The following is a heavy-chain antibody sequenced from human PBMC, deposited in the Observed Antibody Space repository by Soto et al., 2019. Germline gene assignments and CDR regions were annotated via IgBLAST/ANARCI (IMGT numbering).Heavy chain of an antibody. CDR3: AREYSGYYYVEAFDI. D-gene: IGHD3-22*01. Sequence: PGGSLRLSCAASGFTFSSYEMNWVRQAPGKGLEWVSYISSSGSTIYYADSVKGRFTISRDNAKNSLYLQMNSLRAEDTAVYYCAREYSGYYYVEAFDIWGQGTMVTVSS. V-gene: IGHV3-48*03. CDR1: GFTFSSYE. J-gene: IGHJ3*02. CDR2: ISSSGSTI.